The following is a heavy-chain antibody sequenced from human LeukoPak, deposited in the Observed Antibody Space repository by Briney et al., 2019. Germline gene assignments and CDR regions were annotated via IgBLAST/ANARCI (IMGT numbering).Heavy chain of an antibody. CDR1: GFTFSSYA. CDR3: GRRVTGYYLHCGMDV. CDR2: ITYDGSNK. V-gene: IGHV3-30-3*01. D-gene: IGHD3-9*01. J-gene: IGHJ6*01. Sequence: GGSLRLSCAASGFTFSSYAMHWVRQAPGKGLEWVAVITYDGSNKYYADSVKGRFTISRDNSKNTLYLQMNSLRAEDTAVYYCGRRVTGYYLHCGMDVRVQGTTVTVSS.